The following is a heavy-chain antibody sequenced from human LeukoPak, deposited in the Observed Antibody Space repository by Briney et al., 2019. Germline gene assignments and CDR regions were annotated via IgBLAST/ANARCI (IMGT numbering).Heavy chain of an antibody. J-gene: IGHJ6*02. CDR2: FDPEDGET. D-gene: IGHD2-2*01. V-gene: IGHV1-24*01. CDR1: GYTLTELS. CDR3: ATDSVPRSYYYYYGMDV. Sequence: ASVKVSCKVSGYTLTELSMHWVRRAPGKGLEWMGGFDPEDGETIYAQKFQGRVTMTEDTSTDTAYMELSSLRSEDTAVYYCATDSVPRSYYYYYGMDVWGQGTTVTVSS.